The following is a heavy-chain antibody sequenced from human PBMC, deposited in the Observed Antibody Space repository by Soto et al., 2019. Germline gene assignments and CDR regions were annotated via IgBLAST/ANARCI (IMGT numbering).Heavy chain of an antibody. CDR1: GYTFTSYA. CDR3: AMSIVVVTALDY. CDR2: INAGNGNT. D-gene: IGHD2-21*02. V-gene: IGHV1-3*05. J-gene: IGHJ4*02. Sequence: QVQLVQSGAEEKKPGASVKVSGKASGYTFTSYAMHWVRQAPGQRLEWMGWINAGNGNTKYSQKFHGRVTITRDTSASTAYMELISLRSEDTAVYYCAMSIVVVTALDYWGQGTLVTVSS.